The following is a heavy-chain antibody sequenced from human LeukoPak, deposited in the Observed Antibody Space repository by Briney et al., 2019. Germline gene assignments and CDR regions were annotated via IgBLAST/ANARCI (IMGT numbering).Heavy chain of an antibody. CDR2: IAYTGTI. CDR1: GFTFNRYS. Sequence: GGSLRLSCAASGFTFNRYSMNWVSQAPGKGLEWVSYIAYTGTIHYADSVKGRFTISRDDAKNSLYLHMNSLRAEDTAVYYCTRDPRALDYWGQGTLVTVSS. CDR3: TRDPRALDY. J-gene: IGHJ4*02. V-gene: IGHV3-48*01.